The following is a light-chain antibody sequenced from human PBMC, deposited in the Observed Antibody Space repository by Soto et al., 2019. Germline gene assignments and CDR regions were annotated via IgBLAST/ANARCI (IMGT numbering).Light chain of an antibody. CDR2: GNN. Sequence: QSVLTQPSSVSGAPGQRVAISCTGSSSSIGAGYDVHWYQHLPGTAPKLVIYGNNNRPSGVPDRFSGSRSGTSASLAISGLQTEDEADYYCSSYTSSSTWVFGGGTKVTVL. V-gene: IGLV1-40*01. J-gene: IGLJ3*02. CDR3: SSYTSSSTWV. CDR1: SSSIGAGYD.